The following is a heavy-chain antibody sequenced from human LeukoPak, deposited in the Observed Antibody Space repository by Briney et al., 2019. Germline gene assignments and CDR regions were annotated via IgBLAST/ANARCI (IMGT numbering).Heavy chain of an antibody. V-gene: IGHV3-74*01. CDR3: TRSSFPYYFDY. CDR1: GFTFSNYW. CDR2: SQTDGSGT. Sequence: GGSLRLSCAASGFTFSNYWVHWVRQAPGQGLVWVSCSQTDGSGTTYADSVKGRFTISRDNAENTLYLQMNSVRAEDTAVYYCTRSSFPYYFDYWGQGTLVTVSS. D-gene: IGHD3-16*01. J-gene: IGHJ4*02.